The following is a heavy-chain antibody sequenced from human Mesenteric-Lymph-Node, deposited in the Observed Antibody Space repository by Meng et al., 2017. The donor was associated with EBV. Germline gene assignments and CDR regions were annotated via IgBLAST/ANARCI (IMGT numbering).Heavy chain of an antibody. CDR2: IKCDGSEK. Sequence: EGESVGAWWGLCQPGGSLRLSCAASGVTFSSSWMHGVCQAPEKGLEWVADIKCDGSEKYYVDSVKGRLTISRDNAKNSLYLQVNSLRAEDMTVYYCVRKLRELNQLLEDWFDPWGQGTLVTVSS. J-gene: IGHJ5*02. CDR3: VRKLRELNQLLEDWFDP. D-gene: IGHD2-2*01. CDR1: GVTFSSSW. V-gene: IGHV3-52*01.